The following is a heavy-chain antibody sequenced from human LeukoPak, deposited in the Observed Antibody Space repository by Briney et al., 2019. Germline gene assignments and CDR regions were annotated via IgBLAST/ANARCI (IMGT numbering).Heavy chain of an antibody. V-gene: IGHV3-23*01. CDR1: GFTFSSYA. CDR3: AKADSLSEYYYGMDV. J-gene: IGHJ6*02. Sequence: GGSLRLSCAASGFTFSSYAMSWVRQAPGEGLEWVSSISDSGTHIYYADSVKGRFTISRDNSKKTLYLQMNSLRAEDTAVYFCAKADSLSEYYYGMDVWGQGTTVTVSS. CDR2: ISDSGTHI. D-gene: IGHD2-8*01.